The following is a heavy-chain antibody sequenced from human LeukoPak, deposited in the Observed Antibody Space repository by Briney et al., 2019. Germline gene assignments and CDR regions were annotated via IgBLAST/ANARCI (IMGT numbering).Heavy chain of an antibody. CDR1: GYTFTSYD. J-gene: IGHJ4*02. V-gene: IGHV1-8*01. Sequence: WGSVKVSCKASGYTFTSYDINWVRQAPGQGVEGMGWMNPNSGNTVYAQKFQGRVTMTRNTSISTAYMELSSLRSEDTAVYYCARACDSSGYYLGYWGQGTLITVSS. CDR2: MNPNSGNT. CDR3: ARACDSSGYYLGY. D-gene: IGHD3-22*01.